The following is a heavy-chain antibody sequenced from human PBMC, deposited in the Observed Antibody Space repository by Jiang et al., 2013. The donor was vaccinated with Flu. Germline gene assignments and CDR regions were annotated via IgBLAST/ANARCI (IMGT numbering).Heavy chain of an antibody. J-gene: IGHJ3*02. CDR1: GFSLSTSGMR. Sequence: KPTQTLTLTCTFSGFSLSTSGMRVSWIRQPPGKALEWLARIDWDDDKFYSTSLKTRLTISKDTSKNQVVLTMTNMDPVDTATYYCARDKTYYYDSSGYLSAFDIWGQGTMVTVSS. D-gene: IGHD3-22*01. CDR2: IDWDDDK. V-gene: IGHV2-70*04. CDR3: ARDKTYYYDSSGYLSAFDI.